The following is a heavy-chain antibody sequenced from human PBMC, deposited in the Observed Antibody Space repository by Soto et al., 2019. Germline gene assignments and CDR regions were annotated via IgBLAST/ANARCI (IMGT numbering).Heavy chain of an antibody. V-gene: IGHV1-69*06. Sequence: GASVKVSCKASGGTFSSYAISCVRQAPGQGLEWMGGIIPIFGTANYAQKFQGRVTITADKSTSTAYMELSSLRSEDTAVYYCARELPPRYAYNWFDPWGQGTLVTVLL. CDR2: IIPIFGTA. CDR3: ARELPPRYAYNWFDP. CDR1: GGTFSSYA. J-gene: IGHJ5*02. D-gene: IGHD3-9*01.